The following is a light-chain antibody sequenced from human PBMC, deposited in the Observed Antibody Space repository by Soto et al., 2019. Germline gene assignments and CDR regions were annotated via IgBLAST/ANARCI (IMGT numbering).Light chain of an antibody. V-gene: IGLV2-14*03. CDR3: SSYSKTSPVI. J-gene: IGLJ2*01. CDR2: DVS. CDR1: SSDVGGYGY. Sequence: QSVLTQPASMSGSPGQSITISCTGTSSDVGGYGYVSWYQQHPGKPPKLMIYDVSDRPSGVSNRFSGSKSGNTASLTISGLQDEDDADYYCSSYSKTSPVIFGGGTKVTVL.